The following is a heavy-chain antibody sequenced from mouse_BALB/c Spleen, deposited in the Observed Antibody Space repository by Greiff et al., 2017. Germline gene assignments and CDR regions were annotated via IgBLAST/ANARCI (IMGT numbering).Heavy chain of an antibody. D-gene: IGHD1-1*01. CDR1: GYSITSDYA. J-gene: IGHJ1*01. V-gene: IGHV3-2*02. CDR2: ISYSGST. CDR3: ARWEDYYGSSHWYFDV. Sequence: EVKLMESGPGLVKPSQSLSLTCTVTGYSITSDYAWNWIRQFPGNKLEWMGYISYSGSTSYNPSLKSRISITRDTSKNQFFLQLNSVTTEDTATYYCARWEDYYGSSHWYFDVWGAGTTVTVSS.